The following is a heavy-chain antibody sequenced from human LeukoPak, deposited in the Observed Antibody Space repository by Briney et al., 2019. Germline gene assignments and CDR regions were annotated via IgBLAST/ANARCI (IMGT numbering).Heavy chain of an antibody. D-gene: IGHD6-13*01. Sequence: AGPLRLSCAASGFTFSSYEMNWIRQAPGKGLQWVSYISSSGSTIYYADSVKGRFTISRDNAKNSLYLQINSLRAEDTAVYYCARGGSSWDFHYYYYMDVWGKGTTFTVSS. J-gene: IGHJ6*03. CDR3: ARGGSSWDFHYYYYMDV. CDR1: GFTFSSYE. CDR2: ISSSGSTI. V-gene: IGHV3-48*03.